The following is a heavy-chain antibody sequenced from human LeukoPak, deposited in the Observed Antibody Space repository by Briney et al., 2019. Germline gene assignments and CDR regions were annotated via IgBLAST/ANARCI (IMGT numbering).Heavy chain of an antibody. Sequence: GGSLRLSCEASGFRFSRYVMHWVRHAPGKGLEWVALIPKDGSDKWYVESVKGRFTISRDTSKNKLHLQMNSLRGEDSGVYFCARQGGSLNYHYNYLDVWGNGTTVTVSS. CDR3: ARQGGSLNYHYNYLDV. J-gene: IGHJ6*03. D-gene: IGHD6-25*01. CDR2: IPKDGSDK. CDR1: GFRFSRYV. V-gene: IGHV3-30*01.